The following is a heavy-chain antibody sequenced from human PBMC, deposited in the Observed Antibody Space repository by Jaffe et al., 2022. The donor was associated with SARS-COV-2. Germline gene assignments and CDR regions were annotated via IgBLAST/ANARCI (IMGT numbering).Heavy chain of an antibody. CDR3: AKDRLVGRSHYFDS. J-gene: IGHJ4*02. CDR2: ISGSGDST. CDR1: GFPFSTYA. Sequence: VQLLESGGTRVQPGGSLRLSCAASGFPFSTYAMAWVRQAPGKGLEWVSGISGSGDSTFYADSVRGRFTISSDHSKSTLFLEMNSLRAEDTAVYYCAKDRLVGRSHYFDSWGQGTLVTVSS. V-gene: IGHV3-23*01.